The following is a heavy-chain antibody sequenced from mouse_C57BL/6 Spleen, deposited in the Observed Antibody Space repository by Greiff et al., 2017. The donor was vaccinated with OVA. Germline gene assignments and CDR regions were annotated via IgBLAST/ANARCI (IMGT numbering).Heavy chain of an antibody. CDR3: VRGSDGRYFDV. V-gene: IGHV10-3*01. CDR1: GFTFNTYA. Sequence: EVQLVASGGGLVQPKGSLKLSCAASGFTFNTYAMHWVRQAPGKGLEWVARLRSKSSNYATFYADSVKDRFTISRDDSQSMLYLQMNNLKTEDTAMYYCVRGSDGRYFDVWGTGTTVTVSS. CDR2: LRSKSSNYAT. D-gene: IGHD2-13*01. J-gene: IGHJ1*03.